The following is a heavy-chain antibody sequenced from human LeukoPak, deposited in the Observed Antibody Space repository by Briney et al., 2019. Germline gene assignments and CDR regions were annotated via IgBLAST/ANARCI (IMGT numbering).Heavy chain of an antibody. J-gene: IGHJ4*02. Sequence: SETLSLTCAVYGGSFSGYYWSWIRQPPGKGLEWIGSIYHSGRTHYNPSLKSRVIISVDTSKNYFSLKLSSVTAADTAMYYCARDETYSDVWSGSAGGGKGNYLDYWGQGILVTVSS. D-gene: IGHD3-3*01. CDR2: IYHSGRT. CDR1: GGSFSGYY. V-gene: IGHV4-34*01. CDR3: ARDETYSDVWSGSAGGGKGNYLDY.